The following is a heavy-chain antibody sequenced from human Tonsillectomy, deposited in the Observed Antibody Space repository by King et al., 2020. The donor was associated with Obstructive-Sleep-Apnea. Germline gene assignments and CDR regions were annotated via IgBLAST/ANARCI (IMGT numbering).Heavy chain of an antibody. CDR3: AKDKEGYSGWGDYFDY. CDR2: INWNSGNI. Sequence: VQLVESGGGLVQPGRSLRLSCAASGFTFDDYAMHWVRQAPGKGLEWVSGINWNSGNIGYADSVKGRFTISRDNAKNSLYLQMSSLRVEDTALYYCAKDKEGYSGWGDYFDYWGQGTLVTVSS. V-gene: IGHV3-9*01. J-gene: IGHJ4*02. CDR1: GFTFDDYA. D-gene: IGHD5-12*01.